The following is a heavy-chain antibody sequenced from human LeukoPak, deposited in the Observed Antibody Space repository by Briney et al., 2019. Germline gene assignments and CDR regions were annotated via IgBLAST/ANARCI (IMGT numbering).Heavy chain of an antibody. CDR2: INPNSGGT. V-gene: IGHV1-2*02. CDR1: GYTFTGYY. D-gene: IGHD3-22*01. Sequence: ASVKVSCKASGYTFTGYYMHWVRQAPGQGLEWMGWINPNSGGTNYAQKFQGRVTMTRDTSISTAYMELSRLRSDDTAVYYCASIEDYYDSSGYHLRGAFDIWGQGTMVTVSS. J-gene: IGHJ3*02. CDR3: ASIEDYYDSSGYHLRGAFDI.